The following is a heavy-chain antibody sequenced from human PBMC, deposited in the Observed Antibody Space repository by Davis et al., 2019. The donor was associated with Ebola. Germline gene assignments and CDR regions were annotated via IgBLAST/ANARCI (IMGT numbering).Heavy chain of an antibody. CDR2: INPSGGST. CDR3: ARGTYYDFWSGYPDYWFDP. CDR1: GYTFTSYY. V-gene: IGHV1-46*01. D-gene: IGHD3-3*01. Sequence: AASVKVSCKASGYTFTSYYMHWVRQAPGQGLEWMGIINPSGGSTNYAQKFQGRVTMTRDTSTSTVYMELSSLRSEYTAVYYCARGTYYDFWSGYPDYWFDPWGQGTLVTVSS. J-gene: IGHJ5*02.